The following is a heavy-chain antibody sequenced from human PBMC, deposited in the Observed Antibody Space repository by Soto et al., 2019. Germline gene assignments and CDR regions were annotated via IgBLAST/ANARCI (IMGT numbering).Heavy chain of an antibody. CDR1: GFTFSSYA. J-gene: IGHJ4*02. CDR2: ISGSGGST. V-gene: IGHV3-23*01. Sequence: EVQLLESGGGLVQPGGSLRLSCAASGFTFSSYAMSWVRQAPGKGLEWVSAISGSGGSTYYADSVKGRFIISRDNSKNTLHLQMNSLRAEDTAVYYCAVRKTGSYFDYWGQGTLVTVSS. CDR3: AVRKTGSYFDY. D-gene: IGHD1-26*01.